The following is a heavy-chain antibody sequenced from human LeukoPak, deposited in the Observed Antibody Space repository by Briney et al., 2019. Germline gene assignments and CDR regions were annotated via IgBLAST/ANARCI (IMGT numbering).Heavy chain of an antibody. CDR1: GFTFSNYV. J-gene: IGHJ4*02. Sequence: GGSLRLSCAASGFTFSNYVMSWVRQAPGKGLEWVSAISGSGGSTYYADSVKGRFTISRDNSKNTLYLQVNSLRGEDTAVYYCAKGRGTAAALSSFDYWGQGTLATVSS. D-gene: IGHD6-13*01. CDR2: ISGSGGST. CDR3: AKGRGTAAALSSFDY. V-gene: IGHV3-23*01.